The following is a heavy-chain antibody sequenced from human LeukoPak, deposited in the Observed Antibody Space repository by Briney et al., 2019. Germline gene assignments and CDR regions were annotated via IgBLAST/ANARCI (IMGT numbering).Heavy chain of an antibody. J-gene: IGHJ4*02. Sequence: GGSLRLSCAASGFTFSSYSMNWVRQAPGKGLEWVSSISSSSSYIHYADSVKGRFTISRDNAKNSLYLQMNSLRAEDTAVYYCAKDSITKCSGGCYWGNWGQGTLVTVSS. D-gene: IGHD2-21*02. CDR3: AKDSITKCSGGCYWGN. V-gene: IGHV3-21*01. CDR2: ISSSSSYI. CDR1: GFTFSSYS.